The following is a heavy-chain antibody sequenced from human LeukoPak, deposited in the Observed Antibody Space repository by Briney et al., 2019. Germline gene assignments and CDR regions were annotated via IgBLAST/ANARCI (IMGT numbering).Heavy chain of an antibody. CDR2: IYHSGDT. D-gene: IGHD3-3*01. V-gene: IGHV4-38-2*01. Sequence: KPSETLSLTCAGSGFSISNGYYWGWIRQPPGKGLEWIASIYHSGDTYHNPSFKSRGTISVDTSINQFSLKLSSVTAADTAVYYCARQVSWSTSGGNWFDPWGQGTLVTVSS. CDR1: GFSISNGYY. CDR3: ARQVSWSTSGGNWFDP. J-gene: IGHJ5*02.